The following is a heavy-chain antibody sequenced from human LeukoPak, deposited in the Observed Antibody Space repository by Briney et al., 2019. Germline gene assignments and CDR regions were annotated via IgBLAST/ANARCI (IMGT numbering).Heavy chain of an antibody. CDR3: ARVLGSGSKNNY. CDR1: GYTFTGYY. V-gene: IGHV1-2*02. CDR2: INPNSGGT. D-gene: IGHD1-26*01. Sequence: ASVKVSCKASGYTFTGYYMHWVRQAPGQGLEWMGWINPNSGGTNYAQKFQGRVTMTRDTSISTAYMELSRLRSDDAAVYYCARVLGSGSKNNYWGQGTLVTVSS. J-gene: IGHJ4*02.